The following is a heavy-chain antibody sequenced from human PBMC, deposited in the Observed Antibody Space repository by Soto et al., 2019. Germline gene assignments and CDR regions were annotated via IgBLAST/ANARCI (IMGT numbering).Heavy chain of an antibody. D-gene: IGHD6-19*01. CDR1: GFSLSTSGVG. CDR3: APLDSRWLNRYFDL. Sequence: QITLKESGPTLVKPTQTLTLTCTFSGFSLSTSGVGVGWIRQPPGKALEWLALIYWDDDKRYSPSLKSRLTITKATSKNQVVLTMTNMDPVDTATYYCAPLDSRWLNRYFDLWGRGTLVTVSS. V-gene: IGHV2-5*02. J-gene: IGHJ2*01. CDR2: IYWDDDK.